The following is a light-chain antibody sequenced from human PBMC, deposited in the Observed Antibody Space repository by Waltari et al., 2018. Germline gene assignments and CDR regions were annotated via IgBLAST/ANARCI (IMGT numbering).Light chain of an antibody. CDR1: QGVSSSY. Sequence: EIVLTQSPDTLSLSPGERATLSCRASQGVSSSYLAWYQHQPGQAPRLLIFGASNRATGIPDRFSGSESGTDFTLTISRLEPDDFAVYYCHQYGDSPQTFGQGTKVEIK. CDR2: GAS. CDR3: HQYGDSPQT. J-gene: IGKJ1*01. V-gene: IGKV3-20*01.